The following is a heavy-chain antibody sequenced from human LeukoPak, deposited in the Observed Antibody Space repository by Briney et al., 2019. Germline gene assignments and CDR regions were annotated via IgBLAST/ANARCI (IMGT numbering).Heavy chain of an antibody. CDR3: AKAGRTGVGATWVDY. CDR2: ISFDGNSK. D-gene: IGHD1-26*01. J-gene: IGHJ4*02. CDR1: GFTFSSHG. Sequence: PGGSLRLSRAASGFTFSSHGMHWVRQAPGKGLEWVAVISFDGNSKYHADSVRGRFTISRDNSKNTLYLQMNSLRPEDTALYYCAKAGRTGVGATWVDYWGQGTLVTVSS. V-gene: IGHV3-30*18.